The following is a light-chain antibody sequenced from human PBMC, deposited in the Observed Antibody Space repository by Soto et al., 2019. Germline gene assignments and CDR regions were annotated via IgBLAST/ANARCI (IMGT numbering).Light chain of an antibody. CDR1: SSDVAGYNY. J-gene: IGLJ2*01. CDR2: DVS. CDR3: SSYTSSSTPI. V-gene: IGLV2-14*01. Sequence: QSVLTQPASVSGSPGQSITISCTGTSSDVAGYNYVSWYQQHPGKAPKLMIYDVSNRPSGVSNRFSGSESGNTASLTISGLQAEDEADYYCSSYTSSSTPIFGGGTKLTVL.